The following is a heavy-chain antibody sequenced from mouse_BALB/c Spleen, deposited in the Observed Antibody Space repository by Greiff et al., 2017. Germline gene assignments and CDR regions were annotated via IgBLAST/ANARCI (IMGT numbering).Heavy chain of an antibody. J-gene: IGHJ1*01. V-gene: IGHV1S126*01. CDR1: GYSFTSYW. Sequence: VKLQESGPQLVRPGASVKISCKASGYSFTSYWMHWVKQRPGQGLEWIGMIDPSDSETRLNQKFKDKATLTVDKSSSTAYMQLSSPTSEDSAVYYCARGYYGSSYVWYFDVWGAGTTVTVSS. CDR2: IDPSDSET. D-gene: IGHD1-1*01. CDR3: ARGYYGSSYVWYFDV.